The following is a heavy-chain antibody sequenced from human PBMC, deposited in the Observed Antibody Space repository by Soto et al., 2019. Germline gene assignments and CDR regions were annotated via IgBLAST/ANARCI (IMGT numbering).Heavy chain of an antibody. J-gene: IGHJ6*02. D-gene: IGHD2-15*01. CDR2: IYAGDSDT. V-gene: IGHV5-51*01. CDR1: GYTFTNYW. Sequence: GESLKISCKGSGYTFTNYWIGWVRQMPGKGLEWMGIIYAGDSDTRYSPSFQGQVTFSVDMSINAAYLQWSSLRASDTAIYYCARGYCSGGTCYSKRDFYYGLDVWGQGT. CDR3: ARGYCSGGTCYSKRDFYYGLDV.